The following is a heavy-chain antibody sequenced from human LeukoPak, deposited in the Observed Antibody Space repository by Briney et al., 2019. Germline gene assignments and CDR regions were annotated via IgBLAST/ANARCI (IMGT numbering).Heavy chain of an antibody. CDR1: GGSISSDY. Sequence: SETLSLTCTVSGGSISSDYWRWVRQPPGKGLEWIGYIFYSGSTNYNPSLKSRVTMSVDTSKNQCSLKLCSVTAADTAVYYCARDMGPDCSRGSCWDYWGQGTLVTVSS. CDR2: IFYSGST. J-gene: IGHJ4*02. V-gene: IGHV4-59*01. CDR3: ARDMGPDCSRGSCWDY. D-gene: IGHD2-15*01.